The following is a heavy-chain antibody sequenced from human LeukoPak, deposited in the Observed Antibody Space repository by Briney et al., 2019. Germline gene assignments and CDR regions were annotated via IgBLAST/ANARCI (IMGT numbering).Heavy chain of an antibody. J-gene: IGHJ6*02. V-gene: IGHV1-46*01. Sequence: GASVKVSCKASGYTFTSYYMHWVRQAPGQGLEWMGIINPSGGSTIYAQKFQGRVTMTEDTSTDTAYMELSSLRSEDTAVYYCARFYGDYVPMDVWGQGTTVTVSS. CDR3: ARFYGDYVPMDV. D-gene: IGHD4-17*01. CDR1: GYTFTSYY. CDR2: INPSGGST.